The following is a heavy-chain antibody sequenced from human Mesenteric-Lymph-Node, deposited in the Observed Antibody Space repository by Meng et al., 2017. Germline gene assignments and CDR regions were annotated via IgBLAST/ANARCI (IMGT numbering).Heavy chain of an antibody. D-gene: IGHD3-22*01. J-gene: IGHJ4*02. V-gene: IGHV1-69*06. CDR3: ATDQPESSGYYQLVY. CDR2: IIPTLSAP. Sequence: SVKVSCKASGGTFKNHAISWVRQAPGQGLEWMGGIIPTLSAPDYAQKFQGRVTITVDKPTTTAYMYLSGLTSEDTALYYCATDQPESSGYYQLVYWGQGTLVTVSS. CDR1: GGTFKNHA.